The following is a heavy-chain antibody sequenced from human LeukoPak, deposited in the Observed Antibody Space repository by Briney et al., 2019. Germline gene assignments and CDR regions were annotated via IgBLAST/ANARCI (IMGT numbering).Heavy chain of an antibody. CDR3: ARAVAGHPCYFDY. Sequence: GGSLRLSCAAFGFTFRSYAMSWVRQAPGKGLEWVSAISGSGGSTYYADSVKGRFTISRDNSKNTLYLQMNSLRAEDTAVYYCARAVAGHPCYFDYWGQGTLVTVSS. D-gene: IGHD6-19*01. CDR2: ISGSGGST. V-gene: IGHV3-23*01. J-gene: IGHJ4*02. CDR1: GFTFRSYA.